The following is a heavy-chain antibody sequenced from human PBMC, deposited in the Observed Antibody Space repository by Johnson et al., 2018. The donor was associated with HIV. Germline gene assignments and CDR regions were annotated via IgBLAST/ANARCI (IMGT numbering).Heavy chain of an antibody. CDR2: IWYDGSNK. J-gene: IGHJ3*02. Sequence: QVQLVESGGGLVQPGGSLRLSCAASGFTVSSNYMSWVRQAPGKGLEWVAVIWYDGSNKYYADSVKGRFTISRDSSTNTLYLQMNSLRVEDTAVYYCARERSLNEYSSSWDAFDIWGQGTMVTVSS. D-gene: IGHD6-6*01. V-gene: IGHV3-33*08. CDR1: GFTVSSNY. CDR3: ARERSLNEYSSSWDAFDI.